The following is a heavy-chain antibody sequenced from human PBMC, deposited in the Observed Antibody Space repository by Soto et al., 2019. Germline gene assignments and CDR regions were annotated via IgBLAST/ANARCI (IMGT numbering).Heavy chain of an antibody. CDR3: SYGDSPGPIDH. D-gene: IGHD4-17*01. V-gene: IGHV4-59*01. CDR2: IHNGERT. J-gene: IGHJ4*02. Sequence: PSETLSLTCSVSGASISSCYWSWFRQAPGKGLEYIGYIHNGERTNYNPSLESRVTISADTSKNQFSLRLSSVTAADTAMYYCSYGDSPGPIDHWGQGTLVTVPS. CDR1: GASISSCY.